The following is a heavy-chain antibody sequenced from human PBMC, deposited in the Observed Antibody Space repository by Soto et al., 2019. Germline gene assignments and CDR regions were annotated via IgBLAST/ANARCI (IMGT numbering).Heavy chain of an antibody. CDR1: GFTFSDHY. D-gene: IGHD1-26*01. J-gene: IGHJ4*02. CDR2: TRNKANSYTT. CDR3: ARVSGSGSYYFDY. Sequence: EVQLVESGGGLAQPGGSLRLSCAASGFTFSDHYMDWVRQAPGKGLEWVGRTRNKANSYTTEYAASVKGRFTISRDDSKNALYLQMNSLIPEDTAVYYCARVSGSGSYYFDYWGQGTLVTVSS. V-gene: IGHV3-72*01.